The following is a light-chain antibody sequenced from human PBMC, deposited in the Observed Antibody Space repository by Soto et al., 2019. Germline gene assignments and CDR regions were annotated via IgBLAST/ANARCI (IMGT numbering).Light chain of an antibody. J-gene: IGKJ4*01. CDR3: QQRSNWPLT. CDR1: QSVRTF. V-gene: IGKV3-11*01. CDR2: DAS. Sequence: EIVLTQSPATVSLSPGERATLSCRASQSVRTFLAWYQQKPGQAPRLLIYDASNRATGIPARFSGSGSGTDCILTISSLEPEDFSVYYCQQRSNWPLTFGGGTKVDIK.